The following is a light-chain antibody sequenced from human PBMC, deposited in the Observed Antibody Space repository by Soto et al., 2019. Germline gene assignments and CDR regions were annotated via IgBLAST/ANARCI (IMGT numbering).Light chain of an antibody. CDR1: QSISTY. Sequence: DIPMTQSPSSLSASVGDRVTITCRASQSISTYLNWYQQKPGEAPNLLIYAASILQSGVPSRFSGAGSGTDFTITIRSLQPEDFETYYCKHKYGIPLTFGQGTKVQLK. CDR2: AAS. V-gene: IGKV1-39*01. J-gene: IGKJ1*01. CDR3: KHKYGIPLT.